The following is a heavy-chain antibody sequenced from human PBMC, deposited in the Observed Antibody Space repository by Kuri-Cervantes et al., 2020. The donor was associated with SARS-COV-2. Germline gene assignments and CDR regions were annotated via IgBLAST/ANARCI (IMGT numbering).Heavy chain of an antibody. CDR2: INHSGST. CDR3: ARNSGYSSGWFYYYYYMDV. CDR1: GGSFSGYY. Sequence: GSLRLSCAVYGGSFSGYYWSWIRQPPGKGLEWIGEINHSGSTYYNPSLKSRVTISVDTSKNQFSLKLSSVTAADTAVYYCARNSGYSSGWFYYYYYMDVWGKGTTVTVSS. V-gene: IGHV4-34*01. D-gene: IGHD6-19*01. J-gene: IGHJ6*03.